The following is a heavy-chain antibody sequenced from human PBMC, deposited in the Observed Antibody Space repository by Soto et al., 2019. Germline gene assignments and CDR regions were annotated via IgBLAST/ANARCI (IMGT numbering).Heavy chain of an antibody. CDR1: GFTVSSNY. V-gene: IGHV3-66*01. J-gene: IGHJ5*02. CDR2: IYSGGST. D-gene: IGHD3-10*01. CDR3: ARDGPNYYGSWSYSWFDP. Sequence: PGGSLRLSCAASGFTVSSNYMSWVRQAPGKGLEWVSVIYSGGSTYYADSVKGRFTISRDNSKNTLYLQMNSLRAEDTAVYYCARDGPNYYGSWSYSWFDPWGPGTLVTVSS.